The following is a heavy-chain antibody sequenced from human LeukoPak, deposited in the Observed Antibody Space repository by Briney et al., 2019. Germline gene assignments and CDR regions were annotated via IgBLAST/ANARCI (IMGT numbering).Heavy chain of an antibody. J-gene: IGHJ4*02. V-gene: IGHV3-7*01. Sequence: GGSLRLSCAASGFTFSSYWMSWVRQASGKGLEWVANIKQDGSEKYYVDSVKGRFTISRDNAKNSLYLQMSSLRAEDTAVYYCARARFVVVPYDYWGQGTLVTVSS. CDR1: GFTFSSYW. CDR3: ARARFVVVPYDY. CDR2: IKQDGSEK. D-gene: IGHD2-21*01.